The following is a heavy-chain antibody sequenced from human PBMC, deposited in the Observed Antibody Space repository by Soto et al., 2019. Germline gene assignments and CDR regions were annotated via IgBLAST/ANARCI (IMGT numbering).Heavy chain of an antibody. J-gene: IGHJ6*02. D-gene: IGHD4-17*01. V-gene: IGHV3-48*01. CDR1: GFTFSSYS. Sequence: EVQLVESGGGLVQPGGSLRLSCAASGFTFSSYSMNWVRQAPGKGLEWVSYISSSSSTIYYADSVKGRFTISRDNAKNSLYLQMNSLRAEDTAVYYCARDEDYGGNSDYYYGMDVWGQGTTVTVSS. CDR3: ARDEDYGGNSDYYYGMDV. CDR2: ISSSSSTI.